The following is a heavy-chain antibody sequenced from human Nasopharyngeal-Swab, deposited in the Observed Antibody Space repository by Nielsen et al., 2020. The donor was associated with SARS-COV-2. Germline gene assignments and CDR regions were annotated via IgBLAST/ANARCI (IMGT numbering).Heavy chain of an antibody. V-gene: IGHV4-31*02. J-gene: IGHJ5*02. Sequence: WMRQPPGKGLKWIGYIYYSGSTYYNPSLKSRVTISVDTSKNQFSLKLSSVTAADTAVYYCASSAVVANINGWFDPWGQGTLVTVSS. CDR2: IYYSGST. CDR3: ASSAVVANINGWFDP. D-gene: IGHD5-12*01.